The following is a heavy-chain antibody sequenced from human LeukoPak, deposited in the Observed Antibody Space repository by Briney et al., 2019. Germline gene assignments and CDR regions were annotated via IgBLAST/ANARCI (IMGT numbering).Heavy chain of an antibody. CDR3: AREGFWSGYYSTPEPFDY. CDR2: IIPIFGTA. CDR1: GGTFSIYA. J-gene: IGHJ4*02. V-gene: IGHV1-69*01. D-gene: IGHD3-3*01. Sequence: GSSVKVSCTASGGTFSIYAISWVRQAPGQGLEWMGGIIPIFGTANYAQKFQGRVTITADESTSTAYMELSSLRSEDTAVYYCAREGFWSGYYSTPEPFDYWGQGTLVTVSS.